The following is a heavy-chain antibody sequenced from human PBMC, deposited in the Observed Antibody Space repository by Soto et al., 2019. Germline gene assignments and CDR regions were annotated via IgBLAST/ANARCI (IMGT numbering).Heavy chain of an antibody. CDR2: FGGNGGST. D-gene: IGHD3-22*01. Sequence: EVQLLESGGGLVQPGGSLRLSCAASGFTFSNYGMSWVRQAPGKGLEWVSTFGGNGGSTYYADSVKGRFTISRDNSKNTLYLQMNSRRAEDTAVYYCAKRYYDSSARYFDYWGQGTLVTVSS. J-gene: IGHJ4*02. CDR1: GFTFSNYG. V-gene: IGHV3-23*01. CDR3: AKRYYDSSARYFDY.